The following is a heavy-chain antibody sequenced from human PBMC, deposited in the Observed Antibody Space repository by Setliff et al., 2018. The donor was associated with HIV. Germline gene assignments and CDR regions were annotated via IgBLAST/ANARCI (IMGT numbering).Heavy chain of an antibody. D-gene: IGHD1-26*01. CDR2: IGTYNGNT. V-gene: IGHV1-18*01. CDR3: ARDTVGAMADFDY. J-gene: IGHJ4*02. CDR1: GYTFTSSG. Sequence: ASVKVSCKASGYTFTSSGITWVRQAPGQGLEWMGWIGTYNGNTNYAQKLQGRVTMTTDTSTSTAYMELRSLRSYDTAVYYCARDTVGAMADFDYWGQGTLVTVSS.